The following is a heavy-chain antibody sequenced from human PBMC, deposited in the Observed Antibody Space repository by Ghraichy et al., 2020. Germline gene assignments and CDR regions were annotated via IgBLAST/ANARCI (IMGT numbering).Heavy chain of an antibody. D-gene: IGHD3-22*01. CDR1: GFTFSSYA. J-gene: IGHJ6*02. V-gene: IGHV3-23*01. Sequence: GGSLRLSCAASGFTFSSYAMSWVRQAPGKGLEWVSAISVSCASTYFADSVKGRFTISRDNSKNTLYLQMNSLRAEDTAVYYCAKDRYDSPRYGMDVWGQGTTVTVSS. CDR3: AKDRYDSPRYGMDV. CDR2: ISVSCAST.